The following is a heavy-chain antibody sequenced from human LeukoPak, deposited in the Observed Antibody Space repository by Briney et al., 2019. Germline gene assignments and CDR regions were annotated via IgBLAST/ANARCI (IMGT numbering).Heavy chain of an antibody. V-gene: IGHV3-7*01. CDR2: IKPDGREK. J-gene: IGHJ2*01. CDR3: ASGQGWHFGL. CDR1: GFTISTYW. Sequence: PGGSVRLCCAASGFTISTYWMIWVRHAPGKGLECVANIKPDGREKNYVDSVKGRFTVSKDNSRNSLFLQMNNLRAEDTAVYYCASGQGWHFGLWGRGTLVTVSS.